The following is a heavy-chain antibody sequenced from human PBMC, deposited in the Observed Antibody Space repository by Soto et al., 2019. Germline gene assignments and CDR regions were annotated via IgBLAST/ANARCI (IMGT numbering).Heavy chain of an antibody. CDR1: GGSISSSNYY. D-gene: IGHD3-22*01. V-gene: IGHV4-39*01. CDR2: FYYSGRT. Sequence: QLQLQESGPGLVKPSETLSLTCTVSGGSISSSNYYWAWIRQPPGQGLEWIGSFYYSGRTYYKPSRKSRVSISVDTSTNQFSLKLRSVTAADTAVYYCARPIEGGSSGYYHWGQGTLVTVSS. J-gene: IGHJ5*02. CDR3: ARPIEGGSSGYYH.